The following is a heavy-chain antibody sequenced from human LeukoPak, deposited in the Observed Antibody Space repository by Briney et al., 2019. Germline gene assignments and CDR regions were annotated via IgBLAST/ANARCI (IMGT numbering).Heavy chain of an antibody. CDR1: GYSISNGYY. CDR2: TYTSGST. V-gene: IGHV4-38-2*02. Sequence: SETLSLTCTVSGYSISNGYYWGWIRQPPGTGLEWIGRTYTSGSTNYNPSLKSRVTMSVDMSKNQFSLKLSSMIAADTAVYYCARVSSSWYQDWYFDLWGRGTLVTVPS. J-gene: IGHJ2*01. CDR3: ARVSSSWYQDWYFDL. D-gene: IGHD6-13*01.